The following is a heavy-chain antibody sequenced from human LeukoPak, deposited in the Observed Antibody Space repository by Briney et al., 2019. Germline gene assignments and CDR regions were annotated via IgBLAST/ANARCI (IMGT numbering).Heavy chain of an antibody. D-gene: IGHD3-16*02. J-gene: IGHJ4*02. CDR3: AIGDSLGELSSSFEY. V-gene: IGHV3-7*01. CDR1: GFTFSTYR. CDR2: ITEDGSGK. Sequence: GGSLRLSCAASGFTFSTYRMAWVRQAPGKGLEWVATITEDGSGKYHVDSVRGRFTVSRDNSKNTLYLQMNSLRAEDTAVYYCAIGDSLGELSSSFEYWGQGTLVTVSS.